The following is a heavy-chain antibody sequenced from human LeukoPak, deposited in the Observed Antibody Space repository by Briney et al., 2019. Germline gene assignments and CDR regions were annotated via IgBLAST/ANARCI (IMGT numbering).Heavy chain of an antibody. CDR1: GYTFTGYY. D-gene: IGHD2-8*01. Sequence: ASVKVSCKASGYTFTGYYMHWVRQAPGQGLEWMGWINPNSGGTNYAQKFQGRVTMTRDTSISTAYMEMSRLRSDDTAVYYCARGYCSNGVCRFEYWGQGTLVTVSS. CDR2: INPNSGGT. V-gene: IGHV1-2*02. CDR3: ARGYCSNGVCRFEY. J-gene: IGHJ4*02.